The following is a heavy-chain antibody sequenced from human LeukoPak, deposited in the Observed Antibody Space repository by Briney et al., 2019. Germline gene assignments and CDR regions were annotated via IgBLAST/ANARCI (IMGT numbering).Heavy chain of an antibody. V-gene: IGHV1-24*01. Sequence: ASVKVSCKVSGYTLTELSMHWVRQAPGKGLEWMGGFDPEDGEPIYAQKLQGRVTMTEDTSTDTAYIEMSSLRSKETAVYYCATVSNRWAYRPFDPWGQGTLVTVSS. D-gene: IGHD2-21*01. CDR1: GYTLTELS. CDR3: ATVSNRWAYRPFDP. CDR2: FDPEDGEP. J-gene: IGHJ5*02.